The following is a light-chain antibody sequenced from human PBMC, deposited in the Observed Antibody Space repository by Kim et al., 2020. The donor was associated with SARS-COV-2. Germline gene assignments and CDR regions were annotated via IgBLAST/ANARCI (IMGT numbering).Light chain of an antibody. CDR1: QSSSTF. CDR3: QQRYSWPRT. J-gene: IGKJ1*01. V-gene: IGKV3-11*01. CDR2: DTS. Sequence: WSPGEKATLSCRAGQSSSTFLAWYQQILGQAPKLLIYDTSKRAAGVPARFSASGSGTDFTLTISSLEPDDFATYYCQQRYSWPRTFGQGTKVDIK.